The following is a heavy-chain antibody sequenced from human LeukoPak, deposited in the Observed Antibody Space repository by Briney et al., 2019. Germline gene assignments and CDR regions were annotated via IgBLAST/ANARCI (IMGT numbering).Heavy chain of an antibody. CDR1: GGSISSYY. CDR2: IYYSGST. CDR3: AASPTTVTTPFDY. Sequence: PSETLSLTCTVSGGSISSYYWSWIRQPPGKGLEWIGYIYYSGSTNYNPSLKSRVTMSVDTSKNQFSLKLSSVTAADTAVYYCAASPTTVTTPFDYWGQGTLVTVSS. J-gene: IGHJ4*02. V-gene: IGHV4-59*01. D-gene: IGHD4-11*01.